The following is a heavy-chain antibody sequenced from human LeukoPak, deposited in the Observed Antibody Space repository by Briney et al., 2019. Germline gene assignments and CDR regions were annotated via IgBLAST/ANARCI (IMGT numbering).Heavy chain of an antibody. Sequence: ASVRLSCKASGYTFTSYGITWVRQAPGQGLEWMGWISGNNGNTNYAQKVQGRVTMTTDTSTSTAYMELRSPTSDDTAVYYCARDDRASSWSWFAPWGEGTLDFVSP. V-gene: IGHV1-18*01. J-gene: IGHJ5*02. D-gene: IGHD6-13*01. CDR3: ARDDRASSWSWFAP. CDR1: GYTFTSYG. CDR2: ISGNNGNT.